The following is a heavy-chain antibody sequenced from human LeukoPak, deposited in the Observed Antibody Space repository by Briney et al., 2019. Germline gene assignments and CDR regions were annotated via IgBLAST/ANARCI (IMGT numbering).Heavy chain of an antibody. V-gene: IGHV4-30-2*01. CDR3: ARGGAIAAVPDI. J-gene: IGHJ3*02. CDR1: GGSITSGGYS. D-gene: IGHD6-13*01. CDR2: IYPGGST. Sequence: SETLSLACAVSGGSITSGGYSWSWIRQPPGKGLEWIGCIYPGGSTYYNPSLKSRVTISIDRSKNQFSLELRSVTAADTAVYYCARGGAIAAVPDIWGQGTMVTVSS.